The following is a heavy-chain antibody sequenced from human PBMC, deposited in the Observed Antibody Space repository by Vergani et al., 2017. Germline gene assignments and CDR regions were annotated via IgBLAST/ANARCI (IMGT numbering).Heavy chain of an antibody. CDR3: AKVLIRRIVGATPFDY. CDR2: ISGSGGST. J-gene: IGHJ4*02. Sequence: EVQLLESGGGLVQPGGSLRLSCAASGFTFSSYAMSWVRQAPGKGLEWVSAISGSGGSTYYADSVKGRFTISRDNSKNTLYLQMNSLRAEDTAVYYCAKVLIRRIVGATPFDYWDQGTLVTVSS. CDR1: GFTFSSYA. D-gene: IGHD1-26*01. V-gene: IGHV3-23*01.